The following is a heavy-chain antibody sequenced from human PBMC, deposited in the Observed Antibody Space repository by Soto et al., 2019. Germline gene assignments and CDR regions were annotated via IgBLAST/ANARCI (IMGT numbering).Heavy chain of an antibody. CDR3: ARDIGSPLGWFDP. Sequence: SETLSLTCTVSGGSISSGDYYWSWIRQPPGKGLEWIGYIYYSGSTYYNPSLKSRVTISVDTSKNQFSLKLSSVTAADTAVYYCARDIGSPLGWFDPWGQGTLVTVSS. J-gene: IGHJ5*02. V-gene: IGHV4-30-4*01. CDR2: IYYSGST. CDR1: GGSISSGDYY. D-gene: IGHD2-15*01.